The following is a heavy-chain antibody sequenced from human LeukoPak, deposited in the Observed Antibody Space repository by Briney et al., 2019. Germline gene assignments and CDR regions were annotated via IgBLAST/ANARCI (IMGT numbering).Heavy chain of an antibody. Sequence: ASVKVSCTASGYTFTNYGISWVRQAPGQGLEWMGWISAPNGHTDYAQNLQDRVTMTTDTSTSTVYMELRSLRSDDTAVYYCVASRSGWTAEYFQHWGQGTLVTVSS. J-gene: IGHJ1*01. CDR1: GYTFTNYG. D-gene: IGHD6-19*01. CDR3: VASRSGWTAEYFQH. V-gene: IGHV1-18*01. CDR2: ISAPNGHT.